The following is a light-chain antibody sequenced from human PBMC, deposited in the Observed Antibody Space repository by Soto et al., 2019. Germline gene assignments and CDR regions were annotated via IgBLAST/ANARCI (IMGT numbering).Light chain of an antibody. CDR2: AAS. CDR3: QQYTSYPWT. Sequence: IQMTQSPSSLSASVGDRVTITCRASQSISSYLNWYQQKPGKAPKLLIYAASSLQSGVPSRFSGSGSGTDFTLTISSLQPEDFATYYCQQYTSYPWTFGQGTKVDIK. CDR1: QSISSY. J-gene: IGKJ1*01. V-gene: IGKV1-39*01.